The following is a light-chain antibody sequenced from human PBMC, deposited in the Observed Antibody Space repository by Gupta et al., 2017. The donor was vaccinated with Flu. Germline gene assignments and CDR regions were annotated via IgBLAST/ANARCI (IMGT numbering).Light chain of an antibody. Sequence: DIQMTQSPSSLSASVGDRVSITCRASQSISSNLNWYQQKPGKAPKLLIFDVSSLQSGVPSRFSGSGSETDFTLTISSLQPEDFGTYYCQKKYSLSWTFGQGTKVEIK. J-gene: IGKJ1*01. V-gene: IGKV1-39*01. CDR2: DVS. CDR1: QSISSN. CDR3: QKKYSLSWT.